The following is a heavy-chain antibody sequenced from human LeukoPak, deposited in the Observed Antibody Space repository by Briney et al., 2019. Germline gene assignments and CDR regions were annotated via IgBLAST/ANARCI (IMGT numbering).Heavy chain of an antibody. D-gene: IGHD3-9*01. CDR3: ARVGDILTGYPYYFDY. Sequence: ASVKVSCKASGYTLTSYGISWVRQAPGQGLEWMGWISAYNGKTNYAQKLQGRVAMTTDTSTSTAYMELRSLRSDDMAVYYCARVGDILTGYPYYFDYWGQGTLVTVSS. J-gene: IGHJ4*02. V-gene: IGHV1-18*03. CDR1: GYTLTSYG. CDR2: ISAYNGKT.